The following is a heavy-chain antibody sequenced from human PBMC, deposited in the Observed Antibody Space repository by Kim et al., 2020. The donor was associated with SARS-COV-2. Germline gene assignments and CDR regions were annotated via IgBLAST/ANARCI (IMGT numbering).Heavy chain of an antibody. CDR2: T. CDR3: TRDQGSSSFDY. D-gene: IGHD6-6*01. J-gene: IGHJ4*02. V-gene: IGHV3-49*02. Sequence: TKYAASVKGRFTISRDDSKSIAYLQMNSLKTEDTAVYYCTRDQGSSSFDYWGQGTLVTVSS.